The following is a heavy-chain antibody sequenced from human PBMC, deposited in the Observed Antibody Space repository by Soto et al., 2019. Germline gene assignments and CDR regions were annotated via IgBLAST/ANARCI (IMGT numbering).Heavy chain of an antibody. CDR1: GYTFTSYD. Sequence: ASVKVSCKASGYTFTSYDINWVRQATGQGLEWMGWMNPNSGNTGYAQKFQGRVTMTRNTSISTAYMELSSLRSEDTAVYYCARGSLRPNWFDPWGQGTLVTVSS. V-gene: IGHV1-8*01. CDR3: ARGSLRPNWFDP. CDR2: MNPNSGNT. J-gene: IGHJ5*02. D-gene: IGHD3-3*01.